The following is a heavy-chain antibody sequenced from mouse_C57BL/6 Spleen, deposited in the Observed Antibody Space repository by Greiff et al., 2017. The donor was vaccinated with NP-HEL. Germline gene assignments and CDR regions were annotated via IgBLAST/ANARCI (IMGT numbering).Heavy chain of an antibody. CDR1: GFNIKDYY. D-gene: IGHD2-3*01. CDR3: TGVCDGYGGFAY. J-gene: IGHJ3*01. Sequence: EVLLLESGAELVRPGASVKLSCTASGFNIKDYYMHWVKQRPEQGLEWIGGIDPENGDTKYASKFQGKATITADTSSNTAYLQLSGLTSEDTAVYYCTGVCDGYGGFAYWGQGTLVTVSA. V-gene: IGHV14-4*01. CDR2: IDPENGDT.